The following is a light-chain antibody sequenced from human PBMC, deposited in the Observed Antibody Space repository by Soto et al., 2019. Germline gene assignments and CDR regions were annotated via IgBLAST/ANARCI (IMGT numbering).Light chain of an antibody. CDR1: QTVSSNF. J-gene: IGKJ1*01. Sequence: EIVLTQSPGTLSLSPGERATLSCRASQTVSSNFLAWYQQRPGQAPRLLIYAASSRATGIPDRFSGSGSGTDFTLTISRLEPEDFAVYYCKQYGNSPQTFGQGTKVDI. CDR3: KQYGNSPQT. CDR2: AAS. V-gene: IGKV3-20*01.